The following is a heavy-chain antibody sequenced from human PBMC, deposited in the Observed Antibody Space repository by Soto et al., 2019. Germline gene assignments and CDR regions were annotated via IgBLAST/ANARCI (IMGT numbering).Heavy chain of an antibody. CDR2: IIPITGIT. CDR3: AREPYGVGVDS. D-gene: IGHD2-15*01. J-gene: IGHJ4*02. Sequence: QVQLVQSGAEVKKPGSSVKVSCKASGGSFSTYSLSWLRQAPGQGPEWMGRIIPITGITNYAQKFEARVTITADKSTSTVFMDLSSLRSDDTAVYYCAREPYGVGVDSWGQGTLVTVSS. V-gene: IGHV1-69*08. CDR1: GGSFSTYS.